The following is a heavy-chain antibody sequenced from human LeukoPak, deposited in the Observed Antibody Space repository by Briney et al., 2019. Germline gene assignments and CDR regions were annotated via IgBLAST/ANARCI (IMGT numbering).Heavy chain of an antibody. D-gene: IGHD3-10*01. CDR3: AKGHYYGSGSLDY. V-gene: IGHV3-23*01. J-gene: IGHJ4*02. CDR1: GFTFSSYG. CDR2: IGGRDGST. Sequence: GGSLRLSCAASGFTFSSYGMSWVRQAPGKGLEWVSAIGGRDGSTYYADSVKGRFTISRDNSKNTLYVRMNSLRAEDTAVYYCAKGHYYGSGSLDYWGQGTLVTVSS.